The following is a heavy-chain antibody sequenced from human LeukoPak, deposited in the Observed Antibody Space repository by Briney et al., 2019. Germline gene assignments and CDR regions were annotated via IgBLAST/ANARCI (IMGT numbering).Heavy chain of an antibody. V-gene: IGHV4-39*07. CDR2: IYYSGST. CDR3: ARGRILAAAERGGYYGMDV. CDR1: GGSISSSSYY. J-gene: IGHJ6*02. D-gene: IGHD6-13*01. Sequence: SETLSLTCTVSGGSISSSSYYWGWIRQPPGKGLEWIGSIYYSGSTYYNPSLKSRVTISVDTSKNQFSLKLSSVTAADTAVYYCARGRILAAAERGGYYGMDVWGQGTTVTVSS.